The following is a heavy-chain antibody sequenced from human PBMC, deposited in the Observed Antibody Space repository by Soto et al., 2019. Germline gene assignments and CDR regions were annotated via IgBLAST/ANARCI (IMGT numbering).Heavy chain of an antibody. Sequence: GGSLRLSCAASGFTFSGSAMHWVRQASGKGLEWVGRVRSKANSYATAYAASVKGRFTISRDDSKNTAYLQMNSLKTEDTAVYYCTRPAGGGLYYFDYWGQGTLVTVSS. J-gene: IGHJ4*02. CDR3: TRPAGGGLYYFDY. CDR2: VRSKANSYAT. D-gene: IGHD2-15*01. V-gene: IGHV3-73*01. CDR1: GFTFSGSA.